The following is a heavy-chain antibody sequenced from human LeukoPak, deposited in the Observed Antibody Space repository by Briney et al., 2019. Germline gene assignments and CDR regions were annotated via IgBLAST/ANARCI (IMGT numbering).Heavy chain of an antibody. CDR3: GRGMGMVGATNGPAIDV. Sequence: GGSLRLSCAAFGFTCSSYWIHWGRQAPGKGLVWVSCINGDGSSTSNADSVRGRFPISRDNSKDTLFLQMNSLRAEDTSIFYCGRGMGMVGATNGPAIDVWGQGTMVTVSS. D-gene: IGHD1-26*01. CDR1: GFTCSSYW. CDR2: INGDGSST. V-gene: IGHV3-74*01. J-gene: IGHJ3*01.